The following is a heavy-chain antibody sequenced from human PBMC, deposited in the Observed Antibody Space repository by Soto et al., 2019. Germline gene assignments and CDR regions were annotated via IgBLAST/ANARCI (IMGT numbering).Heavy chain of an antibody. D-gene: IGHD1-26*01. CDR1: GFTFSSYC. J-gene: IGHJ5*02. CDR3: ARSDSGRGRGWFEP. V-gene: IGHV3-33*01. CDR2: LWYDGSNK. Sequence: QVQLVESGRGVVQPGRSLILSCAASGFTFSSYCMHWFRQAPGKGLEWVAGLWYDGSNKYYADSVKGRFTISSDNSKNTLDLQMNSLRAEDTAVYYCARSDSGRGRGWFEPWGQGTLVTVSS.